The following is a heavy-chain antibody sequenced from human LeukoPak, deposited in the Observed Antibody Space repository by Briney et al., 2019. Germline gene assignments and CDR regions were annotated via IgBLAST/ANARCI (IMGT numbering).Heavy chain of an antibody. CDR1: GFTFDDYA. CDR2: ISGDGGST. J-gene: IGHJ6*02. CDR3: AKDYAGYSSSWYFYYYYGMDV. Sequence: GGSLRLSCAASGFTFDDYAMHWVRQAPGKGLEWASLISGDGGSTYYADSVMGRFTISRDNSKNSLYLQMNSLRTEDTALYYCAKDYAGYSSSWYFYYYYGMDVWGQGTTVTVSS. D-gene: IGHD6-13*01. V-gene: IGHV3-43*02.